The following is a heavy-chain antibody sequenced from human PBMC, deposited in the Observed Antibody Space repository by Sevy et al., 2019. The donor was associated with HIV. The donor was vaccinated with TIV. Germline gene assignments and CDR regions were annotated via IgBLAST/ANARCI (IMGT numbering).Heavy chain of an antibody. Sequence: SETLSLTCTVSGGSISSNYWSWIRQPAGKGLEWIGRIYTSGSTNYNPSLKSRVTMSVDTSKNQFSLKRSSVTSADTAVYYCARQGYAKAIDYWGQGTLVTVSS. CDR1: GGSISSNY. D-gene: IGHD2-8*01. CDR2: IYTSGST. J-gene: IGHJ4*02. V-gene: IGHV4-4*07. CDR3: ARQGYAKAIDY.